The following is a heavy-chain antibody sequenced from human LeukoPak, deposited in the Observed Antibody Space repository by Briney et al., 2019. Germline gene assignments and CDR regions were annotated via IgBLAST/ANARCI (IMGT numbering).Heavy chain of an antibody. CDR1: GGSISSYY. J-gene: IGHJ2*01. CDR2: IYTSGST. CDR3: ARVTVVIVNWYFDL. V-gene: IGHV4-4*07. D-gene: IGHD2-21*01. Sequence: SGTLSLTCTVSGGSISSYYWSWIRQPAGKGLEWIGRIYTSGSTNYNPSLKSRVTMSVDTSKNQFSLKLSSVTAADTAVYYCARVTVVIVNWYFDLWGRGTLVTVSS.